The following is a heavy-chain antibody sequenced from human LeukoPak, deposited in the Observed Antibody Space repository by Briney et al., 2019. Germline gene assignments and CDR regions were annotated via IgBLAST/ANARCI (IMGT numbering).Heavy chain of an antibody. CDR1: GYTFTSYY. Sequence: ASVRVSCKASGYTFTSYYMYWVRQAPGQGLEWMGIINPIGGSTTYAQKFQGRVTMTRDTSTSTVYMELSSLRSEDTAVYYCARSYSSGQDGFDIWGQGTMVTVSS. V-gene: IGHV1-46*01. CDR2: INPIGGST. J-gene: IGHJ3*02. CDR3: ARSYSSGQDGFDI. D-gene: IGHD6-19*01.